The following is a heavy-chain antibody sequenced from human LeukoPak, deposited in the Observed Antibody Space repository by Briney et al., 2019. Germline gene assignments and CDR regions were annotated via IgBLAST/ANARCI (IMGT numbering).Heavy chain of an antibody. V-gene: IGHV3-74*01. Sequence: GGSLRLSCAASGFTFSNYMMHWVRQAPGKGLVWVSRIKSDGITITYADSVKGRFTISRDNAKNTLYLQMNSLRAEDTAVYYCAKDLDPGYSSSWYFGYWGQGTLVTVSS. D-gene: IGHD6-13*01. CDR3: AKDLDPGYSSSWYFGY. CDR1: GFTFSNYM. J-gene: IGHJ4*02. CDR2: IKSDGITI.